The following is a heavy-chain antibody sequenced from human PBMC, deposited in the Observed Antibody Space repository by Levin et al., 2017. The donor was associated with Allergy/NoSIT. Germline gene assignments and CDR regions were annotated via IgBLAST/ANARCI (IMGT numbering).Heavy chain of an antibody. V-gene: IGHV5-51*01. J-gene: IGHJ4*02. Sequence: GESLKISCKGSGFSFTSYWIGWVRQMSGKGLEWVGIIFPGDSDIRYSPSSQGHVTISADTSITTAHLQWSGLKVSDTAVYYCAVGSPWGYVTIDYWGQGTPVTVSS. D-gene: IGHD5-12*01. CDR2: IFPGDSDI. CDR1: GFSFTSYW. CDR3: AVGSPWGYVTIDY.